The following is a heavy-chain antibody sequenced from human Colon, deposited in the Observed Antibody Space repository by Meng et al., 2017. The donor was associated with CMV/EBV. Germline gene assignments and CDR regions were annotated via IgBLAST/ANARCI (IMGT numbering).Heavy chain of an antibody. CDR3: ATSPRHTVVGWTDY. Sequence: GESLEISCVASGFTFSRREMNWVRQAPGKGLEGIAYISSSSIDYADSVKGRFTISTDNAKTSLSLQMNSLRVEDTAVYYCATSPRHTVVGWTDYWAPGTLVTVSS. CDR1: GFTFSRRE. V-gene: IGHV3-48*03. D-gene: IGHD2-2*01. J-gene: IGHJ4*02. CDR2: ISSSSI.